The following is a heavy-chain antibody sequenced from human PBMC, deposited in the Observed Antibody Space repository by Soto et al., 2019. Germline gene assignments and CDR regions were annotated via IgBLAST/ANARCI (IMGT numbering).Heavy chain of an antibody. CDR3: AKDLGPQLGYYDSSGYHPH. D-gene: IGHD3-22*01. Sequence: GGSLRLSCAASGFTFSSYGMHWVRQAPGKGLEWVAVISYDGSNKYYADSVKGRFTISRDNSKNTLYLQMNSLRAEDTAVYYCAKDLGPQLGYYDSSGYHPHWGQGTLVTVSS. CDR2: ISYDGSNK. V-gene: IGHV3-30*18. J-gene: IGHJ4*02. CDR1: GFTFSSYG.